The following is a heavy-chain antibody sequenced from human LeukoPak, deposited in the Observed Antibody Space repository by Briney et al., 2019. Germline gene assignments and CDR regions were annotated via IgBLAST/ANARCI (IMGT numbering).Heavy chain of an antibody. Sequence: PGRSRSLSCAASGFTFSDSAMHWVRQAPGKGLEWVGRIKTRTNTYATAYAASVKGRFTISRDDSKNTAYLQMNNMQAEDTAVYFCTARDGYLGYSGQGTLVTVSS. D-gene: IGHD5-24*01. V-gene: IGHV3-73*01. CDR1: GFTFSDSA. CDR2: IKTRTNTYAT. CDR3: TARDGYLGY. J-gene: IGHJ4*02.